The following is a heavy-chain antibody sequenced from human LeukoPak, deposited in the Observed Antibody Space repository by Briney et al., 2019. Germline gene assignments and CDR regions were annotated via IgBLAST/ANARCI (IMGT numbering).Heavy chain of an antibody. J-gene: IGHJ6*02. CDR1: GYTFTSYG. Sequence: ASVKVSCKASGYTFTSYGVSWVRQAPGQGLEWMGWINVYDGNTKYGQNLQGRVTMTTDTSTSTAYMELRSLGSDDTAVYYCARDSGYCSGDSCNYYYGMGVWGQGTTVTVSS. D-gene: IGHD2-15*01. CDR2: INVYDGNT. V-gene: IGHV1-18*01. CDR3: ARDSGYCSGDSCNYYYGMGV.